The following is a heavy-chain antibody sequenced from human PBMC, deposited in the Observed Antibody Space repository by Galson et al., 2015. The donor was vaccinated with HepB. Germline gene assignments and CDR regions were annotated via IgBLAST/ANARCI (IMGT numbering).Heavy chain of an antibody. V-gene: IGHV5-10-1*01. CDR2: IDPSDSYT. CDR3: ARQRYSSGWYSIGHHQVGVRESDY. CDR1: GYSFTSYW. D-gene: IGHD6-19*01. J-gene: IGHJ4*02. Sequence: QSGAEVKKPGESLRISCKGSGYSFTSYWISWVRQMPGKGLEWMGRIDPSDSYTNYSPSFQGHVTISADKSISTAYLQWSSLKASDTAMYYCARQRYSSGWYSIGHHQVGVRESDYWGQGTLVTVSS.